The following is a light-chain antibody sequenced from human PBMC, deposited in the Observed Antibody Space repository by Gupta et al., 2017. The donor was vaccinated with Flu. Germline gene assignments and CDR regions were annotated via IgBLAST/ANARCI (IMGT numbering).Light chain of an antibody. V-gene: IGLV1-51*01. CDR1: SSKVGNNY. CDR3: VTEDSSRSVVV. J-gene: IGLJ2*01. Sequence: QSVLTQPPSVSAAPGQRVTIPCSGSSSKVGNNYVSWYQQVPGTSPNLLIYYDNMRPSGIPARFSGSKSATSATLATTGLQTGEEADYYCVTEDSSRSVVVFGGGTKLTVL. CDR2: YDN.